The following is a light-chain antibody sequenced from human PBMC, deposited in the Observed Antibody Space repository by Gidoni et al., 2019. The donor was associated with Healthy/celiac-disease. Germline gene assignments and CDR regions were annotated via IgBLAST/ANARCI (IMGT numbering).Light chain of an antibody. J-gene: IGKJ1*01. CDR2: WAS. CDR1: QSVLYSSNNKNY. Sequence: SLSVSLGERATINCKSSQSVLYSSNNKNYLAWYQQKPGQPPKLLIYWASTRESGVPDRFSGSGSGTDFTLTISSLQAEDVAVYYCQQYYSTPLTFGQXTKVEIK. V-gene: IGKV4-1*01. CDR3: QQYYSTPLT.